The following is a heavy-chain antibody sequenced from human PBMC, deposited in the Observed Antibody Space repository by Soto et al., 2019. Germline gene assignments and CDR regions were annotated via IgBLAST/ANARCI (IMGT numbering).Heavy chain of an antibody. J-gene: IGHJ1*01. CDR2: ISGSGGST. V-gene: IGHV3-23*01. Sequence: GGSLRLSCAASGFTFSSYAMSWVRQAPGKGLEWVSAISGSGGSTYYADSVKGRFTISRDNSKNTLYLQMNSMRAEDTAVYYSAKVLGVVEEFTFSQGGFSAFGGRGPLVPVS. D-gene: IGHD2-15*01. CDR3: AKVLGVVEEFTFSQGGFSAF. CDR1: GFTFSSYA.